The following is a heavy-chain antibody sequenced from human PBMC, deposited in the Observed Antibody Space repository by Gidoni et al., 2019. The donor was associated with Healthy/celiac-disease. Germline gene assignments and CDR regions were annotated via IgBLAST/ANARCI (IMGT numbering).Heavy chain of an antibody. CDR3: ARRKPDSSGWGHDY. CDR1: GGSISSSSYY. CDR2: IYYSGST. D-gene: IGHD3-22*01. V-gene: IGHV4-39*01. Sequence: QLQLQESGPGLVKPSETLSLTCTVSGGSISSSSYYWGWIRQPPGKGLEWIGSIYYSGSTYYNPSLKSRVTISVDTSKNQFSLKLSSVTAADTAVYYCARRKPDSSGWGHDYWGQGTLVTVSS. J-gene: IGHJ4*02.